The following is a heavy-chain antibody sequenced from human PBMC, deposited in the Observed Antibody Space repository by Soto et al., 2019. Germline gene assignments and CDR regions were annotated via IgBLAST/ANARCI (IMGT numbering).Heavy chain of an antibody. Sequence: EVQVVESGGGLVKPGGSLRLSCAASGFTFTSYSMNWVRQAPGKGLEWVSSISSSSIYIYYAHSVKGRFTISRDNAKNSLYLQMNRLRAEDTAVYYCARGAWGDGYKSDYWGQGTLVTVSS. CDR1: GFTFTSYS. CDR2: ISSSSIYI. J-gene: IGHJ4*02. V-gene: IGHV3-21*01. CDR3: ARGAWGDGYKSDY. D-gene: IGHD5-12*01.